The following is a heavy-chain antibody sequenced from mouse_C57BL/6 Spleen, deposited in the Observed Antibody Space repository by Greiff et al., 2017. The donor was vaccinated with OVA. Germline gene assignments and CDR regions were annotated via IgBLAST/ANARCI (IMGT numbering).Heavy chain of an antibody. CDR3: AREPYYVSSYGFAY. CDR1: GYTFTSYW. D-gene: IGHD1-1*01. CDR2: IHPNSGST. J-gene: IGHJ3*01. Sequence: QVQLQQPGAELVKPGASVKLSCKASGYTFTSYWMHWVKQRPGQGLEWIGMIHPNSGSTNYNEKFKSKATLTVDKSSSTAYMQLISLTSEDSAVYYCAREPYYVSSYGFAYWGQGTLVTVSA. V-gene: IGHV1-64*01.